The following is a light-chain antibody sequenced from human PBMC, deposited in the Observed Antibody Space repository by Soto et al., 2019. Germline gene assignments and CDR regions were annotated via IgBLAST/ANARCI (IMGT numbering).Light chain of an antibody. CDR1: QSVLFSSNNKNY. CDR3: QQCFTFPYT. J-gene: IGKJ2*01. V-gene: IGKV4-1*01. CDR2: WAS. Sequence: DIVMTQSPDSLAVSLGERATINCKSSQSVLFSSNNKNYLAWYQQKPGQPPNLLISWASTRDSGVPDRFSGSGSGTDFTLTISSLQPEDFATYYCQQCFTFPYTFGQGTKVEIK.